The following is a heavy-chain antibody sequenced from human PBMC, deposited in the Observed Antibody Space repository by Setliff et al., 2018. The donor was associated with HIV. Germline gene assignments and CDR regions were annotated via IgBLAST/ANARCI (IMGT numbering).Heavy chain of an antibody. CDR1: GYSISSGYY. Sequence: PSETLSLTCTVSGYSISSGYYWGWIRQSPGKGLEWIGSMYHGGDTYYNPSLKSRISISVDPSMNHFSLRMSSVTAADTAMYYCARAGDSRAYYSLDSWGQGTLVTVSS. V-gene: IGHV4-38-2*02. J-gene: IGHJ4*02. D-gene: IGHD3-22*01. CDR2: MYHGGDT. CDR3: ARAGDSRAYYSLDS.